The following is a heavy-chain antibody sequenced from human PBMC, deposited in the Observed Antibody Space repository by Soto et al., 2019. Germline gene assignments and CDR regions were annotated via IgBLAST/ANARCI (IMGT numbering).Heavy chain of an antibody. CDR3: TRLGYCSGGSCYAAG. CDR1: GFTFSGSA. Sequence: EVQLVESGGGLVQPGGSLKLSCAASGFTFSGSAMHWVRQASGKGLEWVGRIRSKANSYATAYAASVKGRFNISRDDSKITAYLQMNSLKPEDTAVYYCTRLGYCSGGSCYAAGWGQGTLVTVSS. CDR2: IRSKANSYAT. V-gene: IGHV3-73*02. J-gene: IGHJ4*02. D-gene: IGHD2-15*01.